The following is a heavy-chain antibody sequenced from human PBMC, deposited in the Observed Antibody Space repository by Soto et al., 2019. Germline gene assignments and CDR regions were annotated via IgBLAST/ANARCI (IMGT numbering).Heavy chain of an antibody. Sequence: GGSLRLSCAASGFTFSSYGMHWVRQAPGKGLESVAVIWYDGSNKYYADSVKGRFTISRDNSKNTLYLQMNSLRAEDTAVYYCAVDYGDYGWDLDYWGQGTLVTVSS. V-gene: IGHV3-33*01. D-gene: IGHD4-17*01. CDR1: GFTFSSYG. CDR3: AVDYGDYGWDLDY. J-gene: IGHJ4*02. CDR2: IWYDGSNK.